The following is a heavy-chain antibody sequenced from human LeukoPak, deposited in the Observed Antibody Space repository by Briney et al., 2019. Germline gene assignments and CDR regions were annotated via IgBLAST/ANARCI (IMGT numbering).Heavy chain of an antibody. CDR2: INPDGTDT. Sequence: GGSLRLSCAASGFTFSNFWMHWVRQAPGMGPVWVSQINPDGTDTLYVDSVKGRFTISRDNARNTLYLQMNSLRAEDTAVYYCAKGTNFAFDNWGQGILVTVSS. J-gene: IGHJ4*02. V-gene: IGHV3-74*01. D-gene: IGHD1-14*01. CDR1: GFTFSNFW. CDR3: AKGTNFAFDN.